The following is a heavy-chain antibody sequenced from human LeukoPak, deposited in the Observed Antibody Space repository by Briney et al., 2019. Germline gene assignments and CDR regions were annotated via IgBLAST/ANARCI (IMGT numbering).Heavy chain of an antibody. V-gene: IGHV3-21*03. CDR1: GFTFSSYS. CDR3: ARAPYFAN. D-gene: IGHD3-10*01. Sequence: GSLILSCAASGFTFSSYSMNWVRHAPGKGLEGVSSISSSISYIYYPDSVKGRFTISRDNAKNSLYLQMNSLRAEDTDVYYCARAPYFANWGQGTLVTVSP. CDR2: ISSSISYI. J-gene: IGHJ4*02.